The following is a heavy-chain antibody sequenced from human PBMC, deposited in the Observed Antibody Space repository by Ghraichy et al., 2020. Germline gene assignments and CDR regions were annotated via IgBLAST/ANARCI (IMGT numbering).Heavy chain of an antibody. J-gene: IGHJ5*02. CDR2: IKQDGSEK. V-gene: IGHV3-7*03. D-gene: IGHD2-15*01. Sequence: GGSLRLSCAASGFTFSSYWMSWVRQAPGKGLEWVANIKQDGSEKYYVDSVKGRFTISRDNAKNSLYLQMNSLRAEDMAVYYCARPRGDIVVVVAATRRARGGWFDPWGQGTLVTVSS. CDR1: GFTFSSYW. CDR3: ARPRGDIVVVVAATRRARGGWFDP.